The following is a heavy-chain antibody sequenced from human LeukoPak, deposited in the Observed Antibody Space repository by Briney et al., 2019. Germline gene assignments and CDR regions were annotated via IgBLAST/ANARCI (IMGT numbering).Heavy chain of an antibody. D-gene: IGHD3-22*01. CDR3: ARHYYDSSGYYYTLDY. V-gene: IGHV3-66*04. CDR2: IYSSGTT. J-gene: IGHJ4*02. CDR1: GFIVSSNY. Sequence: GGSLRLSCAASGFIVSSNYMSWVRQNPGKGLQWVSVIYSSGTTYYADSVKGRFTISRDNSKNTLYLQMNSLRAEDTAVYYCARHYYDSSGYYYTLDYWGQGTLVTVSS.